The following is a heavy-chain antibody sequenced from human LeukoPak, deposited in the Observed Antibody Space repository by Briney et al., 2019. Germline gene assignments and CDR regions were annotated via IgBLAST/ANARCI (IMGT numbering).Heavy chain of an antibody. CDR3: AKQSITLIRGILDY. Sequence: GGSLRLSCAASGFTFSSYGMHWVRQAPGKGLEWVAVIWYDGSNKYYADSVKGRFTISRDNSKNTLYLQMNSLRAEDTAVYYCAKQSITLIRGILDYWGQGTLVTVSS. CDR2: IWYDGSNK. D-gene: IGHD1-20*01. J-gene: IGHJ4*02. V-gene: IGHV3-33*06. CDR1: GFTFSSYG.